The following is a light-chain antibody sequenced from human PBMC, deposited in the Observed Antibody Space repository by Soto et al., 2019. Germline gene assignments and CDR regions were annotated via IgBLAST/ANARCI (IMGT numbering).Light chain of an antibody. CDR3: QQSYSTSWT. CDR1: QNISSY. Sequence: DIQMTQSPSSLSASVGDRVTITCRASQNISSYLNWYQQKLGKAPKLLIYAASSFQSGVPSRFSGSGSGTDFTLTISSLQPEDFATYYCQQSYSTSWTFGQGTKVDIK. J-gene: IGKJ1*01. V-gene: IGKV1-39*01. CDR2: AAS.